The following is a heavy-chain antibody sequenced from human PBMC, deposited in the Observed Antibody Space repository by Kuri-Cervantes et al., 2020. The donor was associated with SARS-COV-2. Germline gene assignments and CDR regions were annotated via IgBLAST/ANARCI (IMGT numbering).Heavy chain of an antibody. CDR2: ISYDGSNK. J-gene: IGHJ6*03. D-gene: IGHD3-3*01. V-gene: IGHV3-30*04. CDR3: ARDLDDFWSGNEFMDV. Sequence: GGSLRLSCAASGFTFSSYAMHWVRQAPGKGLEWVAVISYDGSNKDYADAVKGRFTISRDNSKNTLYLQMNSRRAEDTAVYYCARDLDDFWSGNEFMDVWGKGTTVTVSS. CDR1: GFTFSSYA.